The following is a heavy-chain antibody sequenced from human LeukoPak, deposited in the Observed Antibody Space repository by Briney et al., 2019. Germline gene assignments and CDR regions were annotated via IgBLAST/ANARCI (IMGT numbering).Heavy chain of an antibody. V-gene: IGHV1-69*13. CDR3: AKDVRDGYKSGGFYAFDI. J-gene: IGHJ3*02. CDR2: IIPIFGTA. Sequence: SVKVSCKASGGTFSSYAISWVRQAPGQVLEWMGGIIPIFGTANYAQKFQGRVTVTADESTSTAYMELNSLRSEDTAVYYCAKDVRDGYKSGGFYAFDIWGQGTMVTVSS. CDR1: GGTFSSYA. D-gene: IGHD5-24*01.